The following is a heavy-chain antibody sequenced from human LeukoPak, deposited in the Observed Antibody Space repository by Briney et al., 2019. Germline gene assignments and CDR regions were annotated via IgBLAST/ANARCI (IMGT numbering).Heavy chain of an antibody. CDR2: IVPIFGTA. D-gene: IGHD4/OR15-4a*01. CDR3: ARDKDYGEGGFDY. J-gene: IGHJ4*02. V-gene: IGHV1-69*13. Sequence: SVKVSCKASGGTFSSYAISWVRQAPGQGLEWMGGIVPIFGTANYAQKFQGRVTITADESTSTAYMELSSLRSEDTAVYYCARDKDYGEGGFDYWGQGTLVTVSS. CDR1: GGTFSSYA.